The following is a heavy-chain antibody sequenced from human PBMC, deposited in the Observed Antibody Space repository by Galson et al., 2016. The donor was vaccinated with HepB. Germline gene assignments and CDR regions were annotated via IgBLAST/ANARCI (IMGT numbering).Heavy chain of an antibody. CDR2: IIPIFGTA. D-gene: IGHD5-18*01. CDR3: AREQGGGYNYGLAPFEY. CDR1: GGAFSNYA. Sequence: SVKVSCKASGGAFSNYAISWVRQAPGQGLEWMGGIIPIFGTANYAQKFQGRVTITADKSTTTVYMELSSLRSEDTAVYYCAREQGGGYNYGLAPFEYWGQGTLVTVSS. J-gene: IGHJ4*02. V-gene: IGHV1-69*06.